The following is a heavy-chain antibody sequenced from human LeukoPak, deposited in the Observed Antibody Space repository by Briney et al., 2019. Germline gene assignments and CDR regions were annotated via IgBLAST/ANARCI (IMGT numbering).Heavy chain of an antibody. CDR1: GYSFTSYW. V-gene: IGHV5-51*01. CDR3: ASRGCGGGKCYPTFFDY. Sequence: GESLKISCKGSGYSFTSYWIGWVRQMPGKGLEWMGLTYPGDSDTRYSPSFQGQVTISADKSISTAYLQWSSLKASDTAVYYCASRGCGGGKCYPTFFDYWGRGTLVTVSS. D-gene: IGHD2-15*01. J-gene: IGHJ4*02. CDR2: TYPGDSDT.